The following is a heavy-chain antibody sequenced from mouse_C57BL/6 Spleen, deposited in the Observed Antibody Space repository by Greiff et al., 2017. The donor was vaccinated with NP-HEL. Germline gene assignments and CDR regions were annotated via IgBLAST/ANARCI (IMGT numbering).Heavy chain of an antibody. J-gene: IGHJ4*01. D-gene: IGHD2-3*01. CDR1: GYTFTSYW. CDR3: ARWLLPNYYAMDY. V-gene: IGHV1-7*01. CDR2: INPSSGYT. Sequence: QVQLQQSGAELAKPGASVKLSCKASGYTFTSYWMHWVKQRPGQGLEWIGYINPSSGYTKYNQKFKDKATLTADKSSSTAYMQLSSLTYEDSAVYYCARWLLPNYYAMDYWGQGTSVTVSS.